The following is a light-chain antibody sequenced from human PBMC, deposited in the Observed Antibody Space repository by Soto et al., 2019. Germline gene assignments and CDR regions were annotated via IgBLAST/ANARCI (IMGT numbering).Light chain of an antibody. J-gene: IGKJ1*01. CDR3: QQYYNWPPWT. CDR2: GAS. CDR1: QSVNSN. Sequence: EIVMTQSPATLSVSPGERATLSCRASQSVNSNLAWYQQKPGQAPRLLIYGASTRATGIPARFSGSGSGTEFSLTISSLQSEDFAVYYWQQYYNWPPWTFGQGTKVEIK. V-gene: IGKV3-15*01.